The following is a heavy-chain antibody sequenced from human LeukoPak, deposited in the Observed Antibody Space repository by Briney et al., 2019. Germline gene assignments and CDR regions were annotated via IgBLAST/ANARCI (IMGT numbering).Heavy chain of an antibody. Sequence: GESLKISSKGSGYSFTSYWIGWVRQMPGKGLEWMGIIYPGDSDTRYSPSFQGQVTISADKSISTAYLQWSSLKASDTAMYYCARHASTTAGYCSGGSCYLGYYYGMDVWGQGTTVTVSS. CDR2: IYPGDSDT. D-gene: IGHD2-15*01. J-gene: IGHJ6*02. V-gene: IGHV5-51*01. CDR1: GYSFTSYW. CDR3: ARHASTTAGYCSGGSCYLGYYYGMDV.